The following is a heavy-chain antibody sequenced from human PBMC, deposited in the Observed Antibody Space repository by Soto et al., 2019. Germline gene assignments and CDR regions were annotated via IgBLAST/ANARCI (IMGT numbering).Heavy chain of an antibody. CDR3: ARAPGGEVSAAGTYY. J-gene: IGHJ4*02. Sequence: ASVKVSCKASGGTFSSYAISWVRQAPGQGLEWMGGIIPIFGTANYAQKFQGRVTITADESTSTAYMELSSLRSEDTAVYYCARAPGGEVSAAGTYYWGQGTLVTVSS. V-gene: IGHV1-69*13. CDR1: GGTFSSYA. CDR2: IIPIFGTA. D-gene: IGHD6-13*01.